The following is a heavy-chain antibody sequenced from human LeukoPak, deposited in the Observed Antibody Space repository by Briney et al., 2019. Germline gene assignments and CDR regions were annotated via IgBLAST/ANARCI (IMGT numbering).Heavy chain of an antibody. J-gene: IGHJ5*02. Sequence: GGSLRLSCAASGFTFDVYAMHWVRQAPGKGLEWVSGISWNSGSIGYADSVKGRFTISRDNAKNSLYLQMNSLRAEDMALYYCAKGGGATTGGWFDPWGQGTLVTVSS. CDR1: GFTFDVYA. CDR2: ISWNSGSI. CDR3: AKGGGATTGGWFDP. D-gene: IGHD1-26*01. V-gene: IGHV3-9*03.